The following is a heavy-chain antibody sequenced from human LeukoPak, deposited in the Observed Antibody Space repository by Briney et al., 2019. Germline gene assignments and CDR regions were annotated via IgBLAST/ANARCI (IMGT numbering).Heavy chain of an antibody. CDR3: AKDPDYDNSDY. CDR2: ITSGGRT. CDR1: GFTFSSYA. J-gene: IGHJ4*02. D-gene: IGHD3-9*01. Sequence: GGSLRLSCAASGFTFSSYAMSWVRQAPGKGLEWVSGITSGGRTYHADSVKGRLTISRDNSKNTLYLQMNSLRVEDTAVYYCAKDPDYDNSDYWGQGTLVTASS. V-gene: IGHV3-23*01.